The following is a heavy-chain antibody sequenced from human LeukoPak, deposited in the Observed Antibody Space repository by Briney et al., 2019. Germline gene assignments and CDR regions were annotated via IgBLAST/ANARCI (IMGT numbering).Heavy chain of an antibody. Sequence: PGRSLRLSCAAFGFSFSSYGMHWVRRAPGKGLEWVAVIRFDGDNKYYGEAVKGRFTISRNNAENKLFLQMNNLRAEDTAVYFCARSVYGSGSYMDVWGQGTTVTVSS. CDR3: ARSVYGSGSYMDV. D-gene: IGHD3-10*01. CDR1: GFSFSSYG. V-gene: IGHV3-33*08. CDR2: IRFDGDNK. J-gene: IGHJ6*03.